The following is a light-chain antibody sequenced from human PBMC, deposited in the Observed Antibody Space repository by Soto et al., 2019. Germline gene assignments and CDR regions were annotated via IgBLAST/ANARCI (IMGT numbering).Light chain of an antibody. Sequence: QSVLTQPASVSGSPGQSITISCTGTSSDVGSYNLVSWYQQHPGKAPKLMIYEGSKRPSGVSNRFSGSKSGNTASLTISGLQAEDEADYSCSSYAGSSTLRVFGPGTKLTVL. J-gene: IGLJ1*01. V-gene: IGLV2-23*01. CDR2: EGS. CDR3: SSYAGSSTLRV. CDR1: SSDVGSYNL.